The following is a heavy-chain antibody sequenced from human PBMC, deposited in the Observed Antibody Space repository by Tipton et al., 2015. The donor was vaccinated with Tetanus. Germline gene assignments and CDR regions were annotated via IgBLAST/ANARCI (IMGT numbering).Heavy chain of an antibody. Sequence: SLRLSCAASGFIFSSYGIHWVRQAPGKGLEWVAVSWCDGTDKYYADSVKGRFTISRDNSKNTLYLQMNSLRAEDTAVYYCAREADCSGGSCFSGDFDTWGQGTQVTVSS. CDR1: GFIFSSYG. J-gene: IGHJ4*02. CDR2: SWCDGTDK. D-gene: IGHD2-15*01. CDR3: AREADCSGGSCFSGDFDT. V-gene: IGHV3-33*01.